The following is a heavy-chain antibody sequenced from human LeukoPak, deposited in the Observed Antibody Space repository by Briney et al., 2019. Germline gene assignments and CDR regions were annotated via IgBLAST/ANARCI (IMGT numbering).Heavy chain of an antibody. Sequence: ASVKVSCKASGYTFTSYGISWVRQAPGQGLEWMGWISAYNGNTNYAQKLQGRVTMTTDTSTSTAYMELRSLRSDDTAVYYCARGLLARITGKGFDPWGQGTLVTVS. CDR2: ISAYNGNT. CDR3: ARGLLARITGKGFDP. D-gene: IGHD1-20*01. CDR1: GYTFTSYG. J-gene: IGHJ5*02. V-gene: IGHV1-18*01.